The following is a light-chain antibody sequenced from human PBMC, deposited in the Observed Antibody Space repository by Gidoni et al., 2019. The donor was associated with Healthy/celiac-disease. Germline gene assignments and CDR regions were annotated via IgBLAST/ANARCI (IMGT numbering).Light chain of an antibody. CDR3: QQYNNWPRT. V-gene: IGKV3-15*01. CDR1: QSVSSN. Sequence: IVMTQSPATLSVSPGERATLSCRDSQSVSSNLAWYQQKPGQAHRLLIYGASTRATGIPARFSGSGSGKEFTLTISSLQSEDFAVYYCQQYNNWPRTFGQGTKVEIK. CDR2: GAS. J-gene: IGKJ1*01.